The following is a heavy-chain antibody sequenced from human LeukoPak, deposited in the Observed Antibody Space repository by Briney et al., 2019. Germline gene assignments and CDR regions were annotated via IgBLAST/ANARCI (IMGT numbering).Heavy chain of an antibody. CDR3: AKDPYSSSWYYYYGMDV. V-gene: IGHV3-23*01. J-gene: IGHJ6*02. CDR2: ISGSGGST. CDR1: GFTFSTYA. Sequence: GGSLRLSCAASGFTFSTYAMSWVRQAPGKGLEWVSAISGSGGSTYYADSVKGRFTISRDNSKNTLYLQMNSLRAEDTAVYYCAKDPYSSSWYYYYGMDVWGQGTTVTVSS. D-gene: IGHD6-6*01.